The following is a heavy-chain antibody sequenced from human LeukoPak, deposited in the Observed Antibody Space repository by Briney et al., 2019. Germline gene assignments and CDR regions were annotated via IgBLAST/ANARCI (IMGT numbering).Heavy chain of an antibody. CDR1: GYTLTELS. CDR2: FDHEDGET. D-gene: IGHD2-2*01. CDR3: AIRDIVVVPAAIDSQYYYMDV. Sequence: WASVKVSCKVSGYTLTELSMHWVRQAPGKGLEWMGGFDHEDGETIYAQKFQGRVTMTEDTSTDTAYMELSSLRSEDTAVYYCAIRDIVVVPAAIDSQYYYMDVWGKGTTVTVSS. V-gene: IGHV1-24*01. J-gene: IGHJ6*03.